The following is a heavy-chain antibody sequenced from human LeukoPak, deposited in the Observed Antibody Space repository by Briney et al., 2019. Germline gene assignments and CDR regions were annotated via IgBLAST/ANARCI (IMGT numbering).Heavy chain of an antibody. D-gene: IGHD4-17*01. CDR3: ARGDDYGVLY. J-gene: IGHJ4*02. CDR2: IYYSGST. Sequence: KPSETLSLTCTVSGGSISSYYWSWIRQPPGKGLEWIGYIYYSGSTNYNPSLKSRVTISVDTSKNQFSLKLSSVTAADTAVYYCARGDDYGVLYWGQGTLVTVSS. CDR1: GGSISSYY. V-gene: IGHV4-59*08.